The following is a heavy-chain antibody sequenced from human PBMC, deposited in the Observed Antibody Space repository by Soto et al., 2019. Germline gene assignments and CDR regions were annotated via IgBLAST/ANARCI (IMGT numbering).Heavy chain of an antibody. D-gene: IGHD4-4*01. CDR1: GGSVTNSSYY. CDR3: VSQRTTVITQDYFDY. V-gene: IGHV4-39*01. CDR2: VYYRGRS. Sequence: SETLSLTCTVSGGSVTNSSYYWGWIRQSPGKGLEWIGSVYYRGRSYSKSSVKSRVTISVDTSKNQFSLNLNSVTASDTAVYFCVSQRTTVITQDYFDYWGPGALVTVSS. J-gene: IGHJ4*02.